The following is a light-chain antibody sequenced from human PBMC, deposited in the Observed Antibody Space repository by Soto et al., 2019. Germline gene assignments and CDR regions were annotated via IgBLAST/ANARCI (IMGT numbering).Light chain of an antibody. Sequence: EIVMTQSPATLSVSPGESATLSFRASQSVSSHLACYQQIPGQAPRLLIYGVSSRAAGIPDRFSGSGSGTDFTLTINRLEPEDFAVYYCQQYHNTPITFGQGTRLEIK. CDR2: GVS. V-gene: IGKV3D-15*01. CDR1: QSVSSH. J-gene: IGKJ5*01. CDR3: QQYHNTPIT.